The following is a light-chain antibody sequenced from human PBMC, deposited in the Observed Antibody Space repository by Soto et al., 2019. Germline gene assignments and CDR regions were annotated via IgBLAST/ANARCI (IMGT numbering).Light chain of an antibody. CDR2: LGS. J-gene: IGKJ4*01. CDR3: MRALQTPLT. Sequence: DIVMTQSPVFLPVTPGEPASISCRSSQSLLHSNGYNYLDWYLQKPGQSPQLLIYLGSNRASGVPDRFSGSGSGTDFTLKISRVEAEDVGVYYCMRALQTPLTFGGGTKVEIK. CDR1: QSLLHSNGYNY. V-gene: IGKV2-28*01.